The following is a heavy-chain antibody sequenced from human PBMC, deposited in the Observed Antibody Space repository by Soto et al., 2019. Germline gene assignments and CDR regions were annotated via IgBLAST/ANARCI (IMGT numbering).Heavy chain of an antibody. Sequence: SETLSLTCTVSGGSINSGGYYWSWIRQHPGKGLEWIGYIYHSGSTYYNPSLKSRVTISVDTSKNQFSLKLSSVTAADTAVYYCARNTYDTSGYYPVAFDIWGQGTIVTVSS. CDR1: GGSINSGGYY. CDR2: IYHSGST. V-gene: IGHV4-31*03. CDR3: ARNTYDTSGYYPVAFDI. D-gene: IGHD3-22*01. J-gene: IGHJ3*02.